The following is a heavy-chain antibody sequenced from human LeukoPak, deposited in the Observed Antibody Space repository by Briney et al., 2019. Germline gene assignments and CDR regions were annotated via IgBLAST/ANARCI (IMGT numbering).Heavy chain of an antibody. Sequence: SETLSLTCTVSGGSISSYYWSWIRQPPGKGLEWIGYLDYSGSTRYNPTLKCRVSISLDTSKNQFSLKLSSETAADTAVYYCARVNGTYVSGSYFLDYWGQGTLVTVSS. J-gene: IGHJ4*02. CDR3: ARVNGTYVSGSYFLDY. CDR2: LDYSGST. D-gene: IGHD3-10*01. V-gene: IGHV4-59*01. CDR1: GGSISSYY.